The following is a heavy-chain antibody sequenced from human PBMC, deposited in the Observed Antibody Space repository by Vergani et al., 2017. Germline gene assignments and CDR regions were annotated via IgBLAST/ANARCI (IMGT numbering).Heavy chain of an antibody. CDR1: GYTLTELS. Sequence: QVQLVQSGAEVKKPGASVKVSCKVSGYTLTELSMHWVRQAPGKGLEWMGGFDPEDGETIYAQKFQGRVTITADESTSTAYMELSSLRSEDTAVYYCARMRTTVTTNAFDIWGQGTMVTVSS. D-gene: IGHD4-17*01. CDR2: FDPEDGET. CDR3: ARMRTTVTTNAFDI. V-gene: IGHV1-24*01. J-gene: IGHJ3*02.